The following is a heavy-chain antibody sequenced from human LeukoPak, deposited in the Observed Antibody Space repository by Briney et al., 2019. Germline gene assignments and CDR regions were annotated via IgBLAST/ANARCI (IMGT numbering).Heavy chain of an antibody. V-gene: IGHV4-38-2*02. CDR1: GYSISSGYY. D-gene: IGHD1-26*01. J-gene: IGHJ4*02. CDR2: IYHSGST. Sequence: ESSETLSPTCTVSGYSISSGYYWGWIRQPPGKGLEWIGSIYHSGSTYYNPSLKSRVTISVDTSKNQFSLKLSSVTAADTAVYYCARVVNSGSSLVDYWGQGTLVTVSS. CDR3: ARVVNSGSSLVDY.